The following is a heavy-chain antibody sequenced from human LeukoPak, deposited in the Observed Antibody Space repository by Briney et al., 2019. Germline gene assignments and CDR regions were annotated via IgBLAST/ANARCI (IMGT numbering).Heavy chain of an antibody. V-gene: IGHV1-18*01. CDR3: ARSSDYYDSSGYLDY. CDR1: GYTFTSYG. J-gene: IGHJ4*02. CDR2: ISAYNGNT. Sequence: GASVKVSCKASGYTFTSYGISWVRQAPGQGLEWMGWISAYNGNTNYAQKLQGRVTMTTDTSTSTAYRELRSLRSDDTAVYYCARSSDYYDSSGYLDYWGQGTLVTVSS. D-gene: IGHD3-22*01.